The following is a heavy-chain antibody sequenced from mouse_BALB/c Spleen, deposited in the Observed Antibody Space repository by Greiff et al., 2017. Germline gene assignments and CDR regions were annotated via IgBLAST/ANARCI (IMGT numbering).Heavy chain of an antibody. CDR3: TREGYGGAVDY. CDR1: GYTFTSYW. V-gene: IGHV1-69*02. CDR2: IYPSDSYT. Sequence: QVQLQQPGAELVRPGASVKLSCKASGYTFTSYWINWVKQRPGQGLEWIGNIYPSDSYTNYNQKFKDKATLTVDKSSSTAYMQLSSPTSEDSAVYYCTREGYGGAVDYWGQGTSVTVSS. D-gene: IGHD1-2*01. J-gene: IGHJ4*01.